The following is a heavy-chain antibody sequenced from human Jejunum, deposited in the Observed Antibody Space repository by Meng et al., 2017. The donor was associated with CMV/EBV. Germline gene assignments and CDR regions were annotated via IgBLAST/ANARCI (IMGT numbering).Heavy chain of an antibody. CDR2: IYSGGGT. D-gene: IGHD6-6*01. J-gene: IGHJ4*02. CDR3: ASPPPIGAALDY. Sequence: EGRLVGFGGGLVQPGGSLRLSCAASGFSVSSNFMSWVRQAPGKGLEWVSIIYSGGGTDYADSVKGRFTISRDNSKNTLYLQMNSLGAEDTAVYYCASPPPIGAALDYWGQGTLVTVSS. CDR1: GFSVSSNF. V-gene: IGHV3-66*01.